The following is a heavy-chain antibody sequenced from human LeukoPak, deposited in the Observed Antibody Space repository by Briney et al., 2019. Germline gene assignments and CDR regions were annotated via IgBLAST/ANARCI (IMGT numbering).Heavy chain of an antibody. CDR3: ARGTYYYDSSGYWGPRAFDI. Sequence: ASVKVSCKASGGTFSSYAISRVRQAPGQGLEWMGWISAYNGNTNYAQKLQGRVTMTTDTSTSTAYMELRSLRSDDTAVYYCARGTYYYDSSGYWGPRAFDIWGQGTMVTVSS. V-gene: IGHV1-18*01. CDR1: GGTFSSYA. CDR2: ISAYNGNT. D-gene: IGHD3-22*01. J-gene: IGHJ3*02.